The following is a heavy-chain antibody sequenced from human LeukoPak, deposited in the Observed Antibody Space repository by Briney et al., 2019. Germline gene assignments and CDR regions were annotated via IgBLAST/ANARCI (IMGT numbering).Heavy chain of an antibody. V-gene: IGHV4-34*01. CDR1: GGSFSGYY. CDR2: IHYSGSA. D-gene: IGHD3-3*01. CDR3: ATSNFYNFWSGD. Sequence: PSETLSLTCAVYGGSFSGYYWTWIRQPPGKGLEWIGEIHYSGSATYNPSLKSRVTISVDTSKNQFSLELSSVTAADTAVYYCATSNFYNFWSGDWGQGTLVTVSS. J-gene: IGHJ4*02.